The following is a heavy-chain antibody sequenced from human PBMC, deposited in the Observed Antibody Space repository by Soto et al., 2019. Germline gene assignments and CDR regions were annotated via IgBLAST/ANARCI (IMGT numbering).Heavy chain of an antibody. J-gene: IGHJ6*02. Sequence: ASVKVSCKASGGTFSSYAISWVRQAPGQGLEWMGGIIPIFGTANYAQKFQGRVTITADESTSTAYMELSSLRSEDTAVYYCARSRSSSSILSTQYYYYGMDVWGQGTTVTVSS. CDR1: GGTFSSYA. D-gene: IGHD6-6*01. V-gene: IGHV1-69*13. CDR3: ARSRSSSSILSTQYYYYGMDV. CDR2: IIPIFGTA.